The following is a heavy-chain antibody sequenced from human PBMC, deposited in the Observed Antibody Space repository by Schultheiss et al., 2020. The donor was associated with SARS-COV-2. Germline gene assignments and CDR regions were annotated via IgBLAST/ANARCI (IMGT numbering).Heavy chain of an antibody. Sequence: GGSLRLSSVASGITFRNYGLQWVRQAPGKGLEWVAVISYDGSNKYYADSVKGRFTVSRDNSKNTVSLQMNSLRAEDTAVYYCAKKVGAVADYWGQRILVTVSS. CDR1: GITFRNYG. V-gene: IGHV3-30*18. CDR2: ISYDGSNK. D-gene: IGHD6-19*01. CDR3: AKKVGAVADY. J-gene: IGHJ4*02.